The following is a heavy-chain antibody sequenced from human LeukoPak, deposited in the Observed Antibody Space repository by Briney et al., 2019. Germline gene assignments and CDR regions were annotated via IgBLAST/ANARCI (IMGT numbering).Heavy chain of an antibody. J-gene: IGHJ6*03. CDR1: GGSISSSSYY. V-gene: IGHV4-39*07. CDR2: IYYSGST. CDR3: ARVGCSSTSCYRYYYYMDV. Sequence: SETLFLICTVSGGSISSSSYYWGWIRQPPGKGLEWIGSIYYSGSTYYNPSLKSRVTISVDTSKNQFSLKLSSVTAADTAVYYCARVGCSSTSCYRYYYYMDVWGKGTTVTVSS. D-gene: IGHD2-2*01.